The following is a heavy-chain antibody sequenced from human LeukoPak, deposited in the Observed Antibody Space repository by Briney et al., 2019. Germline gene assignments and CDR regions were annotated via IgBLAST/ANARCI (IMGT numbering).Heavy chain of an antibody. J-gene: IGHJ4*02. D-gene: IGHD2-2*01. CDR2: ISGSGGST. Sequence: GGSLRLSCAASGFTFSSYAMSGVRQAPGRGREWVSAISGSGGSTYYADSVKGRFTISRDNSKNTLYLQMNSLRAEDTAVYYCAKGRDCSSTSCYQPFDYWGQGTLVTVSS. CDR3: AKGRDCSSTSCYQPFDY. V-gene: IGHV3-23*01. CDR1: GFTFSSYA.